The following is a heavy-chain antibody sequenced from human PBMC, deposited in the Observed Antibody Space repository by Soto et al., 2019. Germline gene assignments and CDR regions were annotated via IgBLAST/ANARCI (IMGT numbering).Heavy chain of an antibody. V-gene: IGHV1-69*06. Sequence: QVQLVQSGAEVKKPGSSVKVSCKASGGTFSSYAISWVRQAPGQGLEWMGGIIPIFGTANYAQKFQGRVTITADISTSTAYMELSSLRSEDTAVYYCARKGLRDGYNQYYFDYWGQGTLVTVSS. CDR2: IIPIFGTA. CDR3: ARKGLRDGYNQYYFDY. D-gene: IGHD5-12*01. J-gene: IGHJ4*02. CDR1: GGTFSSYA.